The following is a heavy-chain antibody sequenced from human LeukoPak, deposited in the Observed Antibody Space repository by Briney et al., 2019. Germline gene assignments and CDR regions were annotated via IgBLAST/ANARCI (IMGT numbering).Heavy chain of an antibody. D-gene: IGHD6-13*01. CDR3: AREGSAAAGTSFDY. CDR2: IYYSGST. CDR1: GGSISSGGYD. Sequence: PSQTLSLTCTVSGGSISSGGYDWSWIRQHPGKGLEWIGYIYYSGSTYYNPSLKSRVTISVDTSKNQFSLKLSSVTAADTAVYYCAREGSAAAGTSFDYWGQGTLVTVSS. V-gene: IGHV4-31*03. J-gene: IGHJ4*02.